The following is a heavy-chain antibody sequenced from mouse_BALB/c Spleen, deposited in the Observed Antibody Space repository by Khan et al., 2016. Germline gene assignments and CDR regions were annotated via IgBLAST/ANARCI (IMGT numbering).Heavy chain of an antibody. CDR1: GYTFTDYE. J-gene: IGHJ3*01. CDR2: IDPRTGGT. Sequence: VQLQESGAELVRPGASVTLSCKASGYTFTDYEMHWVKQTPVHGLEWIGSIDPRTGGTAYNQKFKGKATLTADKSSTTAYMEFRSLTSEDSAVYYCTRGGLYHGSSSFAYWGQGTLVTVSA. D-gene: IGHD1-1*01. CDR3: TRGGLYHGSSSFAY. V-gene: IGHV1-15*01.